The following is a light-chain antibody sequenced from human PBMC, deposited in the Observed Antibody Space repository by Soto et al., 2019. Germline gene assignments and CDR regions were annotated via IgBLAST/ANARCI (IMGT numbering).Light chain of an antibody. V-gene: IGKV3-11*01. CDR3: QQRANWPLT. J-gene: IGKJ4*01. CDR1: QSINYY. Sequence: EIVLTQSPATLSSSPGESATLSCRASQSINYYLAWYQQRSGQAPRLLIYDASYRAPGIPGRFSGSGSGTDFTLTISSLEPEDFAVYYCQQRANWPLTFGGGTKVDIK. CDR2: DAS.